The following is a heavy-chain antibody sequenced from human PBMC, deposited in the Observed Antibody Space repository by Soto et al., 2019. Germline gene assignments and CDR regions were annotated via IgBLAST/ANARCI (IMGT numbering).Heavy chain of an antibody. CDR2: SRNKAKSYST. Sequence: EVQLVESGGGLVQPGGSLTLSCAVSGVTFSDHYMEWVRQAPGKGLEWVARSRNKAKSYSTDFAASVKGRFTISRDESKNSLYLQMNSLKTEDTAVYYCFILEGAWGQGTLVTVSS. J-gene: IGHJ4*02. CDR3: FILEGA. CDR1: GVTFSDHY. V-gene: IGHV3-72*01. D-gene: IGHD1-26*01.